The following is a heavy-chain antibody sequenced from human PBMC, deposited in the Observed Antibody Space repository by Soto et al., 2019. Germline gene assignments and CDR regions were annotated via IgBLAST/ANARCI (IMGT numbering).Heavy chain of an antibody. CDR2: IWHDGGNM. D-gene: IGHD3-16*01. CDR3: ARDGNVNTGFGKDY. V-gene: IGHV3-33*01. Sequence: GGSLRLSCAASGFTFSSYGMHWVRQAPGKGLEWVAFIWHDGGNMFYAESVKGRFTISRDNSKNTLYLQMTSLSAEDTAMYYCARDGNVNTGFGKDYWGQGTLFTVSS. CDR1: GFTFSSYG. J-gene: IGHJ4*02.